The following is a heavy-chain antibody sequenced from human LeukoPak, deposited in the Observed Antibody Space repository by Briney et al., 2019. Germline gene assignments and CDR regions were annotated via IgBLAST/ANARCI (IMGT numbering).Heavy chain of an antibody. CDR3: VKGSAGSRPYYFDY. J-gene: IGHJ4*02. Sequence: GGSLGLSCTASGFTFSSYAMSWVRQAPGEGLEWVSAISTNGGSTYFADSVKGRFTITRDNSKNTLSLEMNSLRPEDTAVYYCVKGSAGSRPYYFDYRGQGTLLTVSS. V-gene: IGHV3-23*01. CDR1: GFTFSSYA. D-gene: IGHD6-13*01. CDR2: ISTNGGST.